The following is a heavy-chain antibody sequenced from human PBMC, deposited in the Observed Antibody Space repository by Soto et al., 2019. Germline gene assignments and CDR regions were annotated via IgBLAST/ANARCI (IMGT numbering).Heavy chain of an antibody. J-gene: IGHJ4*02. Sequence: QVQLVQSGAEVKKPGASVKVSCKASGYRFTSYGISWVRQAPGQGLEWMGWISVNNDNTNYAQKFQGRVTMTTDTSTGTAYMELRSLRSDDTDVYYCARDLTTVTTNYFDYWGQGTLVTVSS. V-gene: IGHV1-18*01. CDR2: ISVNNDNT. CDR3: ARDLTTVTTNYFDY. CDR1: GYRFTSYG. D-gene: IGHD4-17*01.